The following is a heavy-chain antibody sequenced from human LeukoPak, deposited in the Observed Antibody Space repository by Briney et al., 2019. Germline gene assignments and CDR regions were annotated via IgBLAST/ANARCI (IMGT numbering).Heavy chain of an antibody. CDR2: IKQDGSEK. CDR1: GFTFSSYW. Sequence: GGSLRLSCAASGFTFSSYWMSWVRQAPGKGLEWVANIKQDGSEKYYVDSVKGRFTISRDKANKSLYLQMNSLRAEDTAVYYCARLVDYYYYMDVWGKGTTVTVSS. J-gene: IGHJ6*03. CDR3: ARLVDYYYYMDV. V-gene: IGHV3-7*01.